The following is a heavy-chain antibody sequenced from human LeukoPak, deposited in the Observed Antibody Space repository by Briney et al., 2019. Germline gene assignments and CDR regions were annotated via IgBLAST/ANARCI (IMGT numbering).Heavy chain of an antibody. D-gene: IGHD3/OR15-3a*01. CDR3: AKDWYGGNWFDP. J-gene: IGHJ5*02. CDR2: ISYSGNT. Sequence: PSETLSLTCTVSGGSISSYYWSWIRQPPGKGLERIGYISYSGNTNYNPSLKSRVTVSLDTSKNELSLKVSSVTAADTAVYYCAKDWYGGNWFDPWGQGTLVTVSS. V-gene: IGHV4-59*01. CDR1: GGSISSYY.